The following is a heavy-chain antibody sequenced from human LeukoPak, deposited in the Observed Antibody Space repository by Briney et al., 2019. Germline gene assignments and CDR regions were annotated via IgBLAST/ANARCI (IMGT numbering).Heavy chain of an antibody. CDR2: IYYSGST. CDR3: ARDGSGSFLGHFDY. V-gene: IGHV4-59*01. Sequence: SETLSLTCTVSGGSISSYYWSWIRQPPGKGLEWIGYIYYSGSTHYNPSLKSRVTISVDTSKNQFSLKLSSVTAADTAVYYCARDGSGSFLGHFDYWGQGTLVTVSS. D-gene: IGHD3-10*01. CDR1: GGSISSYY. J-gene: IGHJ4*02.